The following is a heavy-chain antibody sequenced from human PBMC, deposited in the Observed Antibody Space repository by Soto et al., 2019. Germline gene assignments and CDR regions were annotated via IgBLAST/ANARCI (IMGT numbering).Heavy chain of an antibody. CDR2: IYHSGST. J-gene: IGHJ4*02. D-gene: IGHD5-18*01. Sequence: QVQLQESGPGLVKPSGTLSLTCAVSGGSISSSNWWSWVRQPPGKGLELIGEIYHSGSTNYNPSLKSRVTISVDKSKNQFSLKLSSVTAADTAVYYCARVRGVDTAMVPFDYWGQGTLVTVSS. CDR1: GGSISSSNW. CDR3: ARVRGVDTAMVPFDY. V-gene: IGHV4-4*02.